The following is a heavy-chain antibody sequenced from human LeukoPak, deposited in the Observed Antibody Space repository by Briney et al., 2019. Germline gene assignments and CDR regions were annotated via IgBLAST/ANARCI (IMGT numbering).Heavy chain of an antibody. J-gene: IGHJ4*02. V-gene: IGHV1-8*01. CDR1: GYTFTSYD. Sequence: GASVKVSCKASGYTFTSYDINWVRQATGQGLEWMGWMNPNSGNTGYAQKFQGRVTMTRNTSISTANMELSSLRSEDMAVYYCITMVRGESDFDYWGQGTLVTVSS. D-gene: IGHD3-10*01. CDR2: MNPNSGNT. CDR3: ITMVRGESDFDY.